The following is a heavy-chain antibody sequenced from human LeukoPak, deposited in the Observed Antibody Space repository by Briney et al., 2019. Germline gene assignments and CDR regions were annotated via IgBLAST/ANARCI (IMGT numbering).Heavy chain of an antibody. D-gene: IGHD6-19*01. V-gene: IGHV3-9*01. Sequence: GRSLRLSCAASGFTFDDYAMHWVRQAPGKGLEWVSGISWNSGSIGYADSVKGRFTISRDNAKNSLYLQMNSLRAEDTALYYCAKDIRSGRGDYYGMDVWGQGTTVTVSS. CDR2: ISWNSGSI. CDR3: AKDIRSGRGDYYGMDV. J-gene: IGHJ6*02. CDR1: GFTFDDYA.